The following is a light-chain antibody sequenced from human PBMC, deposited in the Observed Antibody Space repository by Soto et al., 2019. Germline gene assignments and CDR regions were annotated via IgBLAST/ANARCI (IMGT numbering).Light chain of an antibody. J-gene: IGLJ1*01. Sequence: QSALTQPASVSGSPGQSITISCTGTSSDVGGYNYVSWYHQHPGKAPKLMIYDVSNRPSGVSNRFSGSKSGNTASLTISGLQAEDEADYYCSSYVFGTGTKLTVL. CDR3: SSYV. V-gene: IGLV2-14*01. CDR2: DVS. CDR1: SSDVGGYNY.